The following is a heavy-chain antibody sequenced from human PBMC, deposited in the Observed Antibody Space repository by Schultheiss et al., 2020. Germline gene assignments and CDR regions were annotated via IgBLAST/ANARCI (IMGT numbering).Heavy chain of an antibody. CDR2: MNPNSGST. J-gene: IGHJ4*02. Sequence: ASVKGSCKASGYTFASYDINWVRQASGQGLEWMGWMNPNSGSTSYAQKFQGRVTMTRDTSTSTVYMELSSLRSEDTAVYYCARAGYSGYDRPSSPFDYWGQGTLVTVSS. V-gene: IGHV1-8*01. CDR3: ARAGYSGYDRPSSPFDY. D-gene: IGHD5-12*01. CDR1: GYTFASYD.